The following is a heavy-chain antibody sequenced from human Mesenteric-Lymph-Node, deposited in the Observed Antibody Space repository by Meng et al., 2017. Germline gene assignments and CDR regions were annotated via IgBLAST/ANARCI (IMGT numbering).Heavy chain of an antibody. J-gene: IGHJ5*02. D-gene: IGHD3-16*01. CDR3: ARILGGWFDP. Sequence: GGSLRLSCAASGFTFRTYAMSWVRQAPGKGLECVSLISPSAGSTYSADSVKGRFTISRDNAKNSLYLQMNSLRAEDTAVYYCARILGGWFDPWGQGSLVTVSS. V-gene: IGHV3-23*01. CDR1: GFTFRTYA. CDR2: ISPSAGST.